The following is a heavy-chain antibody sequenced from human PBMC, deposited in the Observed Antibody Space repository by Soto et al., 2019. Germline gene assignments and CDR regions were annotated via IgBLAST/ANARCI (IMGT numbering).Heavy chain of an antibody. CDR2: IYYSGST. V-gene: IGHV4-59*01. CDR3: ARGYQLPWLGAIWGPDYYYYGMDV. Sequence: PSETLSLTCTVSGGSISSYYWSWIRQPPGKGLEWIGYIYYSGSTNYNPSLKSRVTISVDTSKNQFSLKLSSVTAADTAVYYCARGYQLPWLGAIWGPDYYYYGMDVSGPGTTVTVSS. CDR1: GGSISSYY. D-gene: IGHD3-10*01. J-gene: IGHJ6*02.